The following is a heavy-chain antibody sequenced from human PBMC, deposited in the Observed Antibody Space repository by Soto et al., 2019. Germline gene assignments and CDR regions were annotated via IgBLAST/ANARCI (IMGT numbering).Heavy chain of an antibody. CDR1: GVTFSTYD. J-gene: IGHJ5*02. D-gene: IGHD6-19*01. V-gene: IGHV3-21*01. CDR2: ISSGSGYI. Sequence: DVQLVESGGGLVKPGGSLRLSCAASGVTFSTYDMNGVRQSPGKVLEWVPYISSGSGYIYYAESVKGRFTISRDNVKNSLYLQMDSLRAEDTAIYYCARPAVAGASGFDPLGEGTLVTVSS. CDR3: ARPAVAGASGFDP.